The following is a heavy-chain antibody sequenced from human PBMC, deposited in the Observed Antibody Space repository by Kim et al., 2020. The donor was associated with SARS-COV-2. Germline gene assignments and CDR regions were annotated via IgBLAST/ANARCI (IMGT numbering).Heavy chain of an antibody. CDR2: IIPILGIA. J-gene: IGHJ3*02. V-gene: IGHV1-69*04. D-gene: IGHD3-9*01. CDR1: GGTFSSYA. CDR3: ARDDYDILTGYNDAFDI. Sequence: SVKVSCKASGGTFSSYAISWVRQAPGQGLEWMGRIIPILGIANYAQKFQGRVTITADKSTSTAYMELSSLRSEDTAVYYCARDDYDILTGYNDAFDIWGQGTMVTVSS.